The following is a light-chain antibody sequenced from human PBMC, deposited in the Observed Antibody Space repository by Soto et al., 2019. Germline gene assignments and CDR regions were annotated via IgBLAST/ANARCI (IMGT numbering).Light chain of an antibody. CDR3: RQYNDWPSFT. CDR1: QSVSSN. Sequence: EIVMTQSPAALSVSPGERATLSCRASQSVSSNLAWYQQKPGQAPRLLIYGASTRATGIPVRFSGSGSGTEFTLTISSLQSEDVAVYSCRQYNDWPSFTFGPGTKVDIK. V-gene: IGKV3-15*01. J-gene: IGKJ3*01. CDR2: GAS.